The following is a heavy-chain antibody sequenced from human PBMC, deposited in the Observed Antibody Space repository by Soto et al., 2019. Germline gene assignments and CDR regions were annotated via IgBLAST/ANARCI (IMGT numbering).Heavy chain of an antibody. CDR1: GFTFSSYA. CDR3: AKGGHSSGWYWDY. Sequence: GGSLRLSCAASGFTFSSYAMSWVRQAPGKGLEWVSTMSGGDHSTYYADSVKGRFTISRDNSKNTLYLQMNSLRVEDTAVYYCAKGGHSSGWYWDYWGQGTLVTVSS. V-gene: IGHV3-23*01. CDR2: MSGGDHST. J-gene: IGHJ4*02. D-gene: IGHD6-19*01.